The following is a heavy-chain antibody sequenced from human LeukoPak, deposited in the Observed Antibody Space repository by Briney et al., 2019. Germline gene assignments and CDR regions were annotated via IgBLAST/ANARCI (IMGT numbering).Heavy chain of an antibody. V-gene: IGHV3-23*01. CDR1: GFTFSSYA. D-gene: IGHD1-26*01. CDR2: ISGSGGST. CDR3: AKVLGRGSYHFDY. J-gene: IGHJ4*02. Sequence: PGGSLRLSCAASGFTFSSYAMSWVRQAPGKGLEWVSAISGSGGSTYYADSVKGRFTISRDNSKNTLYLQMNSLRAEDTAVYHCAKVLGRGSYHFDYWGQGTLVTVSS.